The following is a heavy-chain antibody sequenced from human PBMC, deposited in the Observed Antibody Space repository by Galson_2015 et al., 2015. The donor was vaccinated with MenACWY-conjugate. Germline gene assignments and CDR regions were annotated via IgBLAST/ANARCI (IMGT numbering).Heavy chain of an antibody. Sequence: QSGAEVKKPGESLKISCKTTGYSFTTYWIAWVRQMPGTGLEWMGLISPGDSNTRYSPSFQGQVTISADKSIRTAYLQWSSLKASGTAMYYCARHPPGGRGMDVWGQGTTVTVSS. CDR1: GYSFTTYW. J-gene: IGHJ6*02. V-gene: IGHV5-51*01. D-gene: IGHD1-26*01. CDR2: ISPGDSNT. CDR3: ARHPPGGRGMDV.